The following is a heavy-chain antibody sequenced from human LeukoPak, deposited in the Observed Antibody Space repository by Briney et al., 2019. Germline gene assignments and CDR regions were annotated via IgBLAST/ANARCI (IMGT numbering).Heavy chain of an antibody. V-gene: IGHV3-66*01. J-gene: IGHJ5*02. CDR1: GFTVNTND. Sequence: TGGSLRLSCAASGFTVNTNDMSWVRQAPGKGLEWVSVIANDGRTYYADSVKGRFTISRDNSKNTLDLQMNSLRVEDTAVYYCAKEEAKWEWFDPWGQGTLVTVSS. D-gene: IGHD1-26*01. CDR3: AKEEAKWEWFDP. CDR2: IANDGRT.